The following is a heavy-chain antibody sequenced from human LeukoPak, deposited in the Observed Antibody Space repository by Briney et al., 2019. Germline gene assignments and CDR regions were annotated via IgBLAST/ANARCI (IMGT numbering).Heavy chain of an antibody. D-gene: IGHD6-19*01. Sequence: HPGGSLRLSCAASGFTFSSYGMHWVRQAPGKGLEWMAVIWYDGSNKYYADSVKGRFTISRDNSKNTLYLQMNSLGAEDTAVYYCARDDSPIAVAGTGFDYWGQGTLVTVSS. V-gene: IGHV3-33*01. CDR2: IWYDGSNK. J-gene: IGHJ4*02. CDR1: GFTFSSYG. CDR3: ARDDSPIAVAGTGFDY.